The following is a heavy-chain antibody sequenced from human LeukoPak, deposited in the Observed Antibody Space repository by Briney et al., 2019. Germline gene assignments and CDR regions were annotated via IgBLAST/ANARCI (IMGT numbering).Heavy chain of an antibody. J-gene: IGHJ3*02. V-gene: IGHV3-48*03. CDR1: GFTFSSYE. CDR2: ISGGGSTI. CDR3: AKDLIVLPRGAIPFDI. Sequence: GGSLRLSCAASGFTFSSYEMNWARQAPGKGLEWLSYISGGGSTIHYADSVKGRFTISRDNAKNSLYLQMNSLRAEDTAVYYCAKDLIVLPRGAIPFDIWGQGTMVTVSS. D-gene: IGHD2/OR15-2a*01.